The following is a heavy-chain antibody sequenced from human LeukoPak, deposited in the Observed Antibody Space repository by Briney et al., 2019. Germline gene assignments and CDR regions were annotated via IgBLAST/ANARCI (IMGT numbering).Heavy chain of an antibody. J-gene: IGHJ4*02. CDR3: ARGIYGDYGLGY. V-gene: IGHV4-4*07. D-gene: IGHD4-17*01. CDR2: IYTSGT. Sequence: SETLSLTCTVSGDSISSYYWSWIRQPAGKGLEWIGRIYTSGTNYNPSLKNRVTMSIDTSKNEFSLRLISVTAADTAVYLCARGIYGDYGLGYWGQGTLVTVSS. CDR1: GDSISSYY.